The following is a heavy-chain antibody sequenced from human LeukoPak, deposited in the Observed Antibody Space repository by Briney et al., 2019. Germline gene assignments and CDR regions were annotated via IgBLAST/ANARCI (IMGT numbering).Heavy chain of an antibody. J-gene: IGHJ5*02. Sequence: PGGSLRLSCAASGFTFSSYAMSWVRQAPGKGLEWVSAISGSGGSTYYADSVKGRFTISRDNSKNTLYLQMNSLRAEDTAVYYCANDYYGSGSYYYNWFDPWGQGTLVTVSS. V-gene: IGHV3-23*01. CDR2: ISGSGGST. CDR1: GFTFSSYA. D-gene: IGHD3-10*01. CDR3: ANDYYGSGSYYYNWFDP.